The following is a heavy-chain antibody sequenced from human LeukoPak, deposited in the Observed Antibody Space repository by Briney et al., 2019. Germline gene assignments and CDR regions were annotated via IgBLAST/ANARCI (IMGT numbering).Heavy chain of an antibody. CDR1: GFTFYDYG. D-gene: IGHD6-19*01. CDR2: INWNGGST. Sequence: GGSLRLSCAASGFTFYDYGMSWVRQAPGKGLEWVSGINWNGGSTGYADSVRGRFTISRDNAKNSLYLQMNSLRAEDTALYYCARDPQWLDPFDYWGQGTLVTVSS. J-gene: IGHJ4*02. V-gene: IGHV3-20*04. CDR3: ARDPQWLDPFDY.